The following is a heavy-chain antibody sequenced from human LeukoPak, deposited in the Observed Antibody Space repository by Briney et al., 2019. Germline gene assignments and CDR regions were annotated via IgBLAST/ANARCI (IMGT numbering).Heavy chain of an antibody. CDR3: ARVMAGWMYFDY. Sequence: ASVKVSCKVSGYTLTELSMHWVRQAPGKGLEWMGGFDPEDGETIYAQKFQGRVTMTEDTSTDTAYMELSSLRSEDTAVYYCARVMAGWMYFDYWGQGTLVTVSS. CDR1: GYTLTELS. D-gene: IGHD5-24*01. J-gene: IGHJ4*02. V-gene: IGHV1-24*01. CDR2: FDPEDGET.